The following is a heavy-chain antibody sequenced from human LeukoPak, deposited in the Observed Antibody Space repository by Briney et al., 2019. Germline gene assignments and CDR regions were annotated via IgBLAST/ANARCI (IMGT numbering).Heavy chain of an antibody. D-gene: IGHD1-26*01. V-gene: IGHV3-48*02. CDR1: GLTFSTYN. CDR2: ITSSSTNI. Sequence: PGGSLRLSCAASGLTFSTYNMNWVRQAPGKGLEWVSHITSSSTNIYYADSVKGRFTISRDNAKNALSLQMNSLRDEDTAVYYCATSGNYYLKYWGQGTLVTVSS. J-gene: IGHJ4*02. CDR3: ATSGNYYLKY.